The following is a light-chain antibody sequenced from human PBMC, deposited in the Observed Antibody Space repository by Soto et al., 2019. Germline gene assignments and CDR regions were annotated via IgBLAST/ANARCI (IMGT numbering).Light chain of an antibody. CDR3: SSYTSDSSYV. V-gene: IGLV2-14*01. J-gene: IGLJ1*01. CDR2: AVS. CDR1: SSDVGLYDY. Sequence: QSGLTQPASGCGSPGQSITISCTGTSSDVGLYDYVSWYQQHPGKAPQLMIYAVSNRPSGVSNRFSASKSGNTASLFISGLQAEDEADYYCSSYTSDSSYVFGSGTKVTVL.